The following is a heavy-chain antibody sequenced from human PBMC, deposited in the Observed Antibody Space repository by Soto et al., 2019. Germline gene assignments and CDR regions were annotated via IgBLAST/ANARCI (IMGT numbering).Heavy chain of an antibody. CDR1: GGTFSSYA. Sequence: GASVKVSCNSSGGTFSSYAISWVRQAPGQGLEWMGGIIPIFGTANYAQKFQGRVTITADKSTSTAYMELSSLRSEDTAVYYCARARIRYYYYYGMDVWGQGTTVTVSS. CDR2: IIPIFGTA. CDR3: ARARIRYYYYYGMDV. V-gene: IGHV1-69*06. D-gene: IGHD4-17*01. J-gene: IGHJ6*02.